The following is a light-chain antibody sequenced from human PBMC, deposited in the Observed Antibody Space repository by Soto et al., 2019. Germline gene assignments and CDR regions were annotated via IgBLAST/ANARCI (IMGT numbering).Light chain of an antibody. V-gene: IGLV1-44*01. CDR3: GEWDESLNGYV. CDR2: TDN. J-gene: IGLJ1*01. CDR1: RSNIGINT. Sequence: QSVLTQLPSASGTPGQRVTISCSGSRSNIGINTVNWYQQLPGTAPKVLIYTDNERPSGVPDRFSGSKSGTSASLAINGLQSGDEADYYCGEWDESLNGYVFGTGTKVTVL.